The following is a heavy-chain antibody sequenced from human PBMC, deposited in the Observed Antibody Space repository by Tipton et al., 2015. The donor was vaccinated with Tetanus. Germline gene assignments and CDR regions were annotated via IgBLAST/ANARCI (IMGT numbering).Heavy chain of an antibody. D-gene: IGHD2/OR15-2a*01. CDR2: IHYSGST. CDR3: ARVSRRNFYFDY. Sequence: TLSLTCSVSGDSISSGGHYWGWIRQHPGKGLEWIGNIHYSGSTFYNPSLKSRVTISVDTSKNQFSLNLTSVTVADSAVYFCARVSRRNFYFDYWGPGAQVTVSS. CDR1: GDSISSGGHY. V-gene: IGHV4-31*03. J-gene: IGHJ4*02.